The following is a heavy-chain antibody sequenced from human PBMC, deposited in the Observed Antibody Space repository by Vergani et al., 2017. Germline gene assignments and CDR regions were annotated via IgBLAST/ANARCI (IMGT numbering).Heavy chain of an antibody. CDR3: AKDYDFWSGPAGQRYNWFDP. J-gene: IGHJ5*02. CDR2: ISASGAPT. V-gene: IGHV3-23*01. CDR1: GFIFSTYA. D-gene: IGHD3-3*01. Sequence: EVQLLESGGDLVQPGGSLRLSCTASGFIFSTYAMSWVRQAPGKGLEWVSGISASGAPTYYADSVKGRVTISRDNSKNTLYLQMNSLRVEDTAVYYCAKDYDFWSGPAGQRYNWFDPWGQGTLVTVSS.